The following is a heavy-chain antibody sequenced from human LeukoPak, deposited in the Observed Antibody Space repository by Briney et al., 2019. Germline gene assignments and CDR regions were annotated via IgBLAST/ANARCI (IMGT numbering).Heavy chain of an antibody. J-gene: IGHJ3*01. CDR2: ISGSGGST. V-gene: IGHV3-23*01. Sequence: GGSLRLSCAASGFTFSSYAMSWVRQAPGKGLEWVSAISGSGGSTYYADSVKGRFTISRDNSKNTLYLQMNSLRAEDTAVYCCAKVAYYDSSGSMDVWGQGTMVTVSS. D-gene: IGHD3-22*01. CDR1: GFTFSSYA. CDR3: AKVAYYDSSGSMDV.